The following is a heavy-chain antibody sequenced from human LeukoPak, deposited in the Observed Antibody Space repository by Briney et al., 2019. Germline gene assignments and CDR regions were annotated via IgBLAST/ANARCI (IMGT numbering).Heavy chain of an antibody. Sequence: NPGESLEISCQASGYSFTTYWIGWVRQTPGKGLEWMGIIYPSDSDTRYSPSFQGQVATSSDRSITTVYLQWSNLRASDTAMYYCARTGYHYGSGSHFAFDIWGQGTMVTVSS. V-gene: IGHV5-51*01. CDR1: GYSFTTYW. CDR3: ARTGYHYGSGSHFAFDI. CDR2: IYPSDSDT. J-gene: IGHJ3*02. D-gene: IGHD3-10*01.